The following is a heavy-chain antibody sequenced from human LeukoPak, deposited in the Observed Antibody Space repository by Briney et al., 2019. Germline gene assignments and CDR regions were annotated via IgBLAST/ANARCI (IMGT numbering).Heavy chain of an antibody. CDR2: ISYDGSNK. V-gene: IGHV3-30*01. J-gene: IGHJ6*03. CDR1: GFTFSSYA. D-gene: IGHD2-8*01. Sequence: GGSLRLSCAASGFTFSSYAMHWVRQAPGKGLEGVAVISYDGSNKYYADSVKGRFTISRDNSKNTLYLQMNSLRAEDTAVYYCARALRPGYYYYYMDVWGKGTTVTVSS. CDR3: ARALRPGYYYYYMDV.